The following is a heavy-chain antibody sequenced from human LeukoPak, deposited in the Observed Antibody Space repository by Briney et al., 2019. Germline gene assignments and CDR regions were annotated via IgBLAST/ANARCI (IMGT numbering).Heavy chain of an antibody. CDR1: GYTFTSSA. V-gene: IGHV7-4-1*02. CDR2: INTNTGNP. CDR3: ATDLKKGDSGCFDY. Sequence: ASVKVSCKASGYTFTSSALNWVRQAPGQGLEWMGWINTNTGNPTYAQGFTGRFVFSLDTSVSTAYLHISSLEAEDTAVYYCATDLKKGDSGCFDYWGQGTLVTVSS. J-gene: IGHJ4*03. D-gene: IGHD2-21*02.